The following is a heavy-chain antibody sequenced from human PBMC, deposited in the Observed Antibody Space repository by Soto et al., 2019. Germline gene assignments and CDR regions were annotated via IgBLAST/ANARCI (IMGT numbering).Heavy chain of an antibody. V-gene: IGHV1-69*13. Sequence: VKVSCKASGGTFSSYAISWVRQAPGQGLEWMGGIIPIFGTANYAQKFQGRVTITADESTSTAYMELSSLRPEDTAVYYCARGPHYYDGFFDYWGQGTLVTVSS. CDR3: ARGPHYYDGFFDY. J-gene: IGHJ4*02. CDR1: GGTFSSYA. D-gene: IGHD3-22*01. CDR2: IIPIFGTA.